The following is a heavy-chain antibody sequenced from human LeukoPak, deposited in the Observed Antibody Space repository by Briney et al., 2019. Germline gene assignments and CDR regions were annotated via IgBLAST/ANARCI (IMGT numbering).Heavy chain of an antibody. Sequence: GASVKVSCKASGYSFSSCSISWVRQAPGQGLEWMGWISGYNGKTKYAEKFQDRVTLTTDTSTSTAYMEMRSLRHDDTAIYYCARGLQWNYDLGWVAPWGPGTLVAVYS. CDR1: GYSFSSCS. D-gene: IGHD1-7*01. CDR3: ARGLQWNYDLGWVAP. J-gene: IGHJ5*02. V-gene: IGHV1-18*01. CDR2: ISGYNGKT.